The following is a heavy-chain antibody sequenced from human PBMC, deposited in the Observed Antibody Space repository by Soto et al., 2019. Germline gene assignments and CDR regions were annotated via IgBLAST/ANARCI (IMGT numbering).Heavy chain of an antibody. CDR2: IIPIFGTA. CDR3: ARVLGYDYGDYGGKSGWFDP. Sequence: QVQLVQSGAEVKKPGSSVKVSCKASGGTFSSYAISWVRQAPGPGLEWMGGIIPIFGTANYAQKFQGRVTITADESTSTAYMELSSLRSEDTAVYYCARVLGYDYGDYGGKSGWFDPWGQGTLVTVSS. V-gene: IGHV1-69*01. CDR1: GGTFSSYA. J-gene: IGHJ5*02. D-gene: IGHD4-17*01.